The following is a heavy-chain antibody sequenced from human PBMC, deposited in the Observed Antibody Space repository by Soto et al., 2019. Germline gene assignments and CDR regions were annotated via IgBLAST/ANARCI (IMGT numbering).Heavy chain of an antibody. D-gene: IGHD1-26*01. Sequence: SETLSLTCTVSGGSISSYYWSWIRQPPGKGLEWIGYIYYSGSTNYNPSLKSRVTISVDTSKNQFSLKLSSVTAADTAVYYCARVSGWVDYWGQGTLVTVSS. CDR3: ARVSGWVDY. CDR2: IYYSGST. CDR1: GGSISSYY. J-gene: IGHJ4*02. V-gene: IGHV4-59*01.